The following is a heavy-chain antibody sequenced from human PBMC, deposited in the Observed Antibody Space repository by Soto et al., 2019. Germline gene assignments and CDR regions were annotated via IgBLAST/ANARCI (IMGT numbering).Heavy chain of an antibody. Sequence: GESLKISCKGSGYSFTSYWISLVPQMPREGLEGMGRIDPSDSYTNYSPSFQAHVPISADKSISTAYLQWSSLKASDTAMYYCARLDQYSYGWVDYYYGMDVWGQGTTVTVSS. J-gene: IGHJ6*02. CDR1: GYSFTSYW. V-gene: IGHV5-10-1*01. CDR3: ARLDQYSYGWVDYYYGMDV. CDR2: IDPSDSYT. D-gene: IGHD5-18*01.